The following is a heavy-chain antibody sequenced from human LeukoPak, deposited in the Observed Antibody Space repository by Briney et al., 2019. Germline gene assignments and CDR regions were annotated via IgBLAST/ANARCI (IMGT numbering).Heavy chain of an antibody. D-gene: IGHD3-10*01. CDR3: AKDRDYYGSGSYPHYFDY. CDR2: IGGSGGST. CDR1: GFTFSSYA. J-gene: IGHJ4*02. Sequence: HSGGSLRLSCAASGFTFSSYAMSWVRQAPGKGLEWVSAIGGSGGSTYYADSVKGRFTISRDNSKNTLYLQMNSLRAEDTAVYYCAKDRDYYGSGSYPHYFDYWGQGTLVTVSS. V-gene: IGHV3-23*01.